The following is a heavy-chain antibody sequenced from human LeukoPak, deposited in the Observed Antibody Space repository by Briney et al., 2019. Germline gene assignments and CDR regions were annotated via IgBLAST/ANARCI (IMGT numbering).Heavy chain of an antibody. D-gene: IGHD6-19*01. CDR2: IDPSDSYT. CDR3: ARHRTGFSSGWYDY. Sequence: GESLKISCKGSGYSFTSYWITWVRQVPGKGLEWMGNIDPSDSYTNYSPSFQGHVTISADKSISTAYLQWSSLKASDTAIYYCARHRTGFSSGWYDYWGHGKLVSVSA. CDR1: GYSFTSYW. V-gene: IGHV5-10-1*01. J-gene: IGHJ5*01.